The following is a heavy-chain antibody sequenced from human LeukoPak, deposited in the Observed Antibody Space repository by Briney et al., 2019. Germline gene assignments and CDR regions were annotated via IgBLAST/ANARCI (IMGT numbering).Heavy chain of an antibody. CDR3: ARGDDSSGYQALSFDY. V-gene: IGHV1-18*01. J-gene: IGHJ4*02. CDR2: ISAYNGNT. Sequence: GASVKVSCKASGYTFTSYGISWVRQAPGLGLEWMGWISAYNGNTNYAQKLQGRVTMTRDTSTSTVYMELSSLRSEDTAVYYCARGDDSSGYQALSFDYWGQGTLVTVSS. D-gene: IGHD3-22*01. CDR1: GYTFTSYG.